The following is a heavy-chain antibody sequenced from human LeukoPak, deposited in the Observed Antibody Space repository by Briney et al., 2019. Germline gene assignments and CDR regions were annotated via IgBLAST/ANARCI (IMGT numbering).Heavy chain of an antibody. D-gene: IGHD6-13*01. CDR3: ASSPAYSSGWYAIDN. CDR1: GFTFSNYD. V-gene: IGHV3-13*01. CDR2: IGTAGDT. Sequence: GGSLRLSCAASGFTFSNYDMHWVRQAAGKGLEWVSGIGTAGDTYYPGSVKGRFTISRENAKNSLHLHMNSLSAGDTAVYYCASSPAYSSGWYAIDNWGQGTLVTVSS. J-gene: IGHJ4*02.